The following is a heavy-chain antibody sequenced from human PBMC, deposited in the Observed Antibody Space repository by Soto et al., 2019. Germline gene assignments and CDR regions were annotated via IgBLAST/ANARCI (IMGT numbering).Heavy chain of an antibody. Sequence: GGSLRLSCAASGFTFSSYAMSWVRQAPGKGLEWVSGVSGSGGSTYCVDSVKGRFTISRDNSKNTLYLQMNSLRAEDTAVYYCAKDQRAVAGNGGDNWFDPWGQGTLVTVSS. CDR2: VSGSGGST. CDR1: GFTFSSYA. D-gene: IGHD6-19*01. V-gene: IGHV3-23*01. CDR3: AKDQRAVAGNGGDNWFDP. J-gene: IGHJ5*02.